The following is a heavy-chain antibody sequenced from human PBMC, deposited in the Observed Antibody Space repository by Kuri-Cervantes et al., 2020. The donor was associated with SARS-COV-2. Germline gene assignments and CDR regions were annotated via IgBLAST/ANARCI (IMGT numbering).Heavy chain of an antibody. V-gene: IGHV3-30*03. CDR2: ISYDGSNK. D-gene: IGHD6-13*01. CDR1: GFTFRSYG. J-gene: IGHJ4*02. Sequence: LSLTCAAPGFTFRSYGMHWVRQAPGKGLEWVAVISYDGSNKNYADSVKGRFTISRDNSKNTLYLQMNSLRAEDTAVYYCASRYSSSWYAVDYWGQGTLVTVSS. CDR3: ASRYSSSWYAVDY.